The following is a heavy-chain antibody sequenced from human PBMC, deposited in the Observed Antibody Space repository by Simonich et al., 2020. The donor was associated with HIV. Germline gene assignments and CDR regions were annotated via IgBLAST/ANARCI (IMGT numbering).Heavy chain of an antibody. J-gene: IGHJ4*02. CDR3: ARGFYQRLYYFDY. V-gene: IGHV4-34*01. Sequence: QVQLQQWGAGLLEPSETLSLTCAVYGGSFSGYYWSSIRQPPGKGLAWIGEINHSGSTNYNPSLKSRVTISVDTSKNQFSLKLSSVTAADTAVYYCARGFYQRLYYFDYWGQGTLVTVSS. CDR1: GGSFSGYY. D-gene: IGHD2-2*01. CDR2: INHSGST.